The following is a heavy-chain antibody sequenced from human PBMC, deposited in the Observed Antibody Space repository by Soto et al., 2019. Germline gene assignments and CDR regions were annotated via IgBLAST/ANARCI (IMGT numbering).Heavy chain of an antibody. J-gene: IGHJ5*02. V-gene: IGHV4-4*07. Sequence: SETLSLTCTVSGASISGFYWSWIRKSAGKGLAWIGRIYATGTTDYNPSLKSRVMMSVDTSKKQFSLKLRSVTAADTAVYYCLGDATTTLRDCFGPRGQGISVTV. D-gene: IGHD3-10*01. CDR3: LGDATTTLRDCFGP. CDR2: IYATGTT. CDR1: GASISGFY.